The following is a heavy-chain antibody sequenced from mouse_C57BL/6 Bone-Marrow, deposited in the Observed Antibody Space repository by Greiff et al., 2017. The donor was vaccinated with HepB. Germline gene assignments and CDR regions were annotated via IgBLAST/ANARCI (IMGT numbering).Heavy chain of an antibody. CDR1: GYTFTSYW. CDR3: AREGAYYRAWFAY. J-gene: IGHJ3*01. V-gene: IGHV1-50*01. CDR2: IDPSDSYT. D-gene: IGHD2-12*01. Sequence: VQLQQPGAELVKPGASVKLSCKASGYTFTSYWMQWVKQRPGQGLEWIGEIDPSDSYTNYNQKFKGKATLTVDTSSSTAYMQLSSLTSEDSAVYYCAREGAYYRAWFAYWGQGTLVTVSA.